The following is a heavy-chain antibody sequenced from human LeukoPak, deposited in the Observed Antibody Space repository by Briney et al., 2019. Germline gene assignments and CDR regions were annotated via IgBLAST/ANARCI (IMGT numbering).Heavy chain of an antibody. CDR1: GFTFRNLW. V-gene: IGHV3-15*01. CDR2: IKSRTDGGAT. CDR3: ATYTSGSVSY. Sequence: GGSLRLSCAASGFTFRNLWMTWVRQASGKGLEWVGRIKSRTDGGATDYAAPVKGRFTTSRDDSKNTLYLQMNSLNTADTAVYYCATYTSGSVSYWGQGTLVTVSS. D-gene: IGHD6-19*01. J-gene: IGHJ4*02.